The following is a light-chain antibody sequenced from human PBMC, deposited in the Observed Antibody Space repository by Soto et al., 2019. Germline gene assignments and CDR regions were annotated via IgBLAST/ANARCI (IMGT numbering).Light chain of an antibody. V-gene: IGKV4-1*01. CDR2: WAS. CDR1: QSVFYSSNNKNY. CDR3: QQYYSTPQT. Sequence: DIVMTPSPDSLAVSLGERATINCKSSQSVFYSSNNKNYLAWYQQKPGQPPKLLIYWASIRESGVPDRFSGSGSATDFTLTISSLQAEDVAVYYCQQYYSTPQTFGQGTKVEIK. J-gene: IGKJ1*01.